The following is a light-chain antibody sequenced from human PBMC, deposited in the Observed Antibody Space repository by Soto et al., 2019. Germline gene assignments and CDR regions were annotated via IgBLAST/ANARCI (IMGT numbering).Light chain of an antibody. CDR1: SSDLGGYNF. CDR2: QVS. V-gene: IGLV2-14*01. CDR3: RSYTSSSPYV. Sequence: QSALTQPASVSGSPGQSITISCTGTSSDLGGYNFVSWYQHHPGKAPKLMIYQVSNRPSGVSNRFSGSKSGNTASLTISGLQAEDEADYYCRSYTSSSPYVFGTGTKVP. J-gene: IGLJ1*01.